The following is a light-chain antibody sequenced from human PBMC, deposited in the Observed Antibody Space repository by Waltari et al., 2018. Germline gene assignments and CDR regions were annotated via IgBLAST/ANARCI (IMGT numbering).Light chain of an antibody. V-gene: IGKV3-11*01. CDR3: QQRSNWPPIFT. J-gene: IGKJ3*01. CDR1: QSVSSY. Sequence: EIVFTQSPATLSLSPGESATLPCQASQSVSSYLAWYQPKPGQAPRLLIFDASKRATGIPARFSGSGSGTDFTLTISSLEPEDFAVYYCQQRSNWPPIFTFGPGTKVDIK. CDR2: DAS.